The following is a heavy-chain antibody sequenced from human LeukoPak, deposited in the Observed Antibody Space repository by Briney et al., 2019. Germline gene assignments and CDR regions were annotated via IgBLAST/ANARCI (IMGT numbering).Heavy chain of an antibody. J-gene: IGHJ4*02. D-gene: IGHD2-2*01. CDR1: GFTFATYS. CDR3: ARDLRYCSSTSC. V-gene: IGHV3-23*01. CDR2: IFGSASKI. Sequence: GGSLRLSCTTSGFTFATYSMSWVRQAPGQGLEWVASIFGSASKIYHADSVKGRFTVSRDNSKNTLYLQMNSLRAEDTAVYYCARDLRYCSSTSCWGQGTLVTVSS.